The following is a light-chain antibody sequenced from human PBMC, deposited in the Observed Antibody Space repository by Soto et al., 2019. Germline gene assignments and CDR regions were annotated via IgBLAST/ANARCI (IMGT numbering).Light chain of an antibody. J-gene: IGKJ1*01. CDR1: QGIDRW. CDR2: AAS. CDR3: QEANSFLGT. V-gene: IGKV1-12*01. Sequence: DIQMIQSPSSVSASVGDRVTITCRASQGIDRWLAWYQQKPGKGPKLLIYAASSLQRGVPARFSGSGSGTDFTLTISSLQPEDFATYYCQEANSFLGTFGQGTKVEIK.